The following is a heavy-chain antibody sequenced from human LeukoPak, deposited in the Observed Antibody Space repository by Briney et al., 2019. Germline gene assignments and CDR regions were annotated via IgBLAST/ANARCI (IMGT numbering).Heavy chain of an antibody. D-gene: IGHD2-15*01. J-gene: IGHJ4*02. CDR2: ISGSGGST. Sequence: GGSLRLSCAASGFTVSSNYMSWVRQAPGKGLEWVSAISGSGGSTYYADSVKGRFTISRDNSKNTLYLQMNSLRAEDTAVYYCAKREIVVSYASGYFDYWGQGTLVTVSS. V-gene: IGHV3-23*01. CDR1: GFTVSSNY. CDR3: AKREIVVSYASGYFDY.